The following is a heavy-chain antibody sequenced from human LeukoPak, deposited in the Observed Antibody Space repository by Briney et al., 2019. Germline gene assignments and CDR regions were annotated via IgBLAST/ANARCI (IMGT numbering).Heavy chain of an antibody. CDR2: ISAYNGNT. CDR3: ARDPGAVSSPQGGGAFDI. CDR1: GYTFTSYD. J-gene: IGHJ3*02. Sequence: ASVKVSCKASGYTFTSYDINWVRQATGQGLEWMGWISAYNGNTNYAQKLQGRVTMTTDTSTSTAYMELRSLRSDDTAVYYCARDPGAVSSPQGGGAFDIWGQGTMVTVSS. V-gene: IGHV1-18*01. D-gene: IGHD3-16*01.